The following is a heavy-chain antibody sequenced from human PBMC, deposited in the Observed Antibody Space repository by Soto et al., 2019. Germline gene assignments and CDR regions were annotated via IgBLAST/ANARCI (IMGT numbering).Heavy chain of an antibody. CDR2: IIPIFGTA. CDR3: ARDQGGGYYDSSGFFDY. V-gene: IGHV1-69*12. D-gene: IGHD3-22*01. Sequence: QVQLVQSGAEVKKPGSSVKVSCKASGGTFSSYAISWVRQAPGQGLEWMGGIIPIFGTANYAQKFQGRVTITADESTSTAYMELSSLRSEDTAVYYCARDQGGGYYDSSGFFDYWGQGTLVTVSS. J-gene: IGHJ4*02. CDR1: GGTFSSYA.